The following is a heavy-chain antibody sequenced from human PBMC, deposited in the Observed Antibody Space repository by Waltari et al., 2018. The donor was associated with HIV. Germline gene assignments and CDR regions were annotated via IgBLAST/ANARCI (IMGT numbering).Heavy chain of an antibody. D-gene: IGHD3-22*01. CDR2: INNSGST. V-gene: IGHV4-34*01. Sequence: QVQLHQWGAGLLKPSETLSLTCAVYGGSFSGYYWSWIRQSPGKGLEWIGEINNSGSTNYNPALKSRVTISVDTSKNQFSLKVNSVTAADTAMYYCARLQYYYDTVSYGPAFDYWGQGTLVIVSS. CDR3: ARLQYYYDTVSYGPAFDY. CDR1: GGSFSGYY. J-gene: IGHJ4*02.